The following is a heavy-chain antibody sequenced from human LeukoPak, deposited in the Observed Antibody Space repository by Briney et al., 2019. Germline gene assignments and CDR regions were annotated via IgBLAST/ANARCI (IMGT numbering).Heavy chain of an antibody. CDR1: GYTFINYD. CDR3: ARNYYGTGDFDY. J-gene: IGHJ4*02. Sequence: GASVKVSCKASGYTFINYDINWVRQATGQGLEWMGWMTPKSGDTGYAQKFQGRVTMTRNTSIGTAYMELSSLISEDTAVYYCARNYYGTGDFDYWGQGTLVTVSS. D-gene: IGHD3-10*01. V-gene: IGHV1-8*01. CDR2: MTPKSGDT.